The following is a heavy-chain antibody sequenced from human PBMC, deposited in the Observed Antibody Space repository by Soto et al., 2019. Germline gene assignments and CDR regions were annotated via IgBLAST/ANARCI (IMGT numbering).Heavy chain of an antibody. Sequence: EVQLLESGGGLVQPGGSLRLSCAASGFTFNNYAMTWVRQAPGKRLERVSAISGGGDTTSYADSVKGRFTVSRDGSKNTLYLQMSSLRAEDTALYYCAKGRGGSGSLTPRVDFWGQGTLVTVSS. V-gene: IGHV3-23*01. J-gene: IGHJ4*02. D-gene: IGHD3-10*01. CDR1: GFTFNNYA. CDR3: AKGRGGSGSLTPRVDF. CDR2: ISGGGDTT.